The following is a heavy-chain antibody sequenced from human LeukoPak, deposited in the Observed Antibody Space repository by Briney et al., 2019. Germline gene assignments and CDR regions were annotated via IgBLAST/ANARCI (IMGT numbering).Heavy chain of an antibody. Sequence: PGGSLRLSCAASGFTFSSYEMNWVRQAPGKGLEWVSYISSSGSTIYYADSVKGRFTISRDNAKNSLYLQMNSLRAEDTAVYYCARDPTPFFGVVITTNWFDPWGQGTLVTVSS. D-gene: IGHD3-3*01. CDR3: ARDPTPFFGVVITTNWFDP. CDR1: GFTFSSYE. V-gene: IGHV3-48*03. CDR2: ISSSGSTI. J-gene: IGHJ5*02.